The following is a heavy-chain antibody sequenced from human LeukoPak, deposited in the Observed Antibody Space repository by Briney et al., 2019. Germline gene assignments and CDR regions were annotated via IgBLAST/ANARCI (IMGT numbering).Heavy chain of an antibody. V-gene: IGHV4-61*01. Sequence: NASETLSLTCTVSGGSVSSGSYYWSWIRQPPGKGLEWIGYIYYSGSTNYNPSLKSRVTISVDTSKNQFSLRLSSVTAADTAVYYCARGSYYYDSSGYYYYFDYWGQGTLVTVSS. CDR2: IYYSGST. D-gene: IGHD3-22*01. J-gene: IGHJ4*02. CDR1: GGSVSSGSYY. CDR3: ARGSYYYDSSGYYYYFDY.